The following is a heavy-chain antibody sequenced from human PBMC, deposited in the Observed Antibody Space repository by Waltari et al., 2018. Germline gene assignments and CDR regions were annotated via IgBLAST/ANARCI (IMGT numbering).Heavy chain of an antibody. D-gene: IGHD3-22*01. CDR2: FGPEDGET. CDR3: ATGGNYYYDSSGYNN. CDR1: GYTLTELS. V-gene: IGHV1-24*01. Sequence: QVQLVQSGAEVKKPGASVKVSCKVSGYTLTELSMHWVRQAPGKGLEWMGGFGPEDGETSYAQKFQGRGTMTEDTSTDTAYMELSSLRSEDTAVYYCATGGNYYYDSSGYNNWGQGTLVTVSS. J-gene: IGHJ4*02.